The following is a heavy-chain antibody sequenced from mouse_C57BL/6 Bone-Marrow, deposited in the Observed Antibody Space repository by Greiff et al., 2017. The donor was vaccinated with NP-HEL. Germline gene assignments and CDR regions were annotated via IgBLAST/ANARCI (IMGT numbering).Heavy chain of an antibody. D-gene: IGHD1-1*01. Sequence: QVQLKESGPGLVQPSQSLSITCTVSGFSLTSYGVHWVRQSPGKGLEWLGVIWRGGSTDYNAAFMSSLSITKDNSKSQVFFKMNSLQADDTAIYYCAKNPHYYGSSYSWYFDVWGTGTTVTVSS. CDR3: AKNPHYYGSSYSWYFDV. CDR1: GFSLTSYG. J-gene: IGHJ1*03. CDR2: IWRGGST. V-gene: IGHV2-5*01.